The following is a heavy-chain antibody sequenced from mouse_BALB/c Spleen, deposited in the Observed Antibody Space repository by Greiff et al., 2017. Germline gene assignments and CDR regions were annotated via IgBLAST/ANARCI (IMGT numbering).Heavy chain of an antibody. CDR1: GFTFSSFG. J-gene: IGHJ4*01. V-gene: IGHV5-17*02. CDR2: ISSGSSTI. Sequence: EVQVVESGGGLVQPGGSRKLSCAASGFTFSSFGMHWVRQAPEKGLEWVAYISSGSSTIYYADTVKGRFTISRDNPKNTLFLQMTSLRSEDTAMYYCARYPSYYYGSSDYAMDYWGQGTSVTVSS. CDR3: ARYPSYYYGSSDYAMDY. D-gene: IGHD1-1*01.